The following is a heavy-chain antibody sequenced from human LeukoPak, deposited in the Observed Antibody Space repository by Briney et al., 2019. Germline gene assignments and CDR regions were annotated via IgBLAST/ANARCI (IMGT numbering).Heavy chain of an antibody. D-gene: IGHD3-16*01. CDR3: ARGVYMDV. Sequence: ASVKVSCKTSGYTFTSYSISWERQAPGQGLEWMGWVSAYNGNTNYAQKVQGRVTMTTDTSASTAYMELRSLRSDDTAMYYCARGVYMDVWGKGTTVTVSS. J-gene: IGHJ6*03. CDR1: GYTFTSYS. V-gene: IGHV1-18*01. CDR2: VSAYNGNT.